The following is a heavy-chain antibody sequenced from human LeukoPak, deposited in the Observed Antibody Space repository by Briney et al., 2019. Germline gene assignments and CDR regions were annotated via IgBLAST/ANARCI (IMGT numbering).Heavy chain of an antibody. CDR1: GGSFSEYY. CDR3: ARDSGSYHNWFDP. Sequence: SETLSLTCGVNGGSFSEYYWSWIRQPPGKGLEWIGEIHPSGSTDYNPSLKSRVTISVDTSKNQFSLKLISVTAADTAVYYCARDSGSYHNWFDPWGQGTLVTVSS. J-gene: IGHJ5*02. V-gene: IGHV4-34*01. D-gene: IGHD1-26*01. CDR2: IHPSGST.